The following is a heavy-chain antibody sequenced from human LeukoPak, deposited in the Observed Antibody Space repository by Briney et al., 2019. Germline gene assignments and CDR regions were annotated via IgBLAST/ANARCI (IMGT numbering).Heavy chain of an antibody. J-gene: IGHJ3*02. D-gene: IGHD4-23*01. CDR2: IYYSGST. CDR3: AREGRSLRAFDI. Sequence: SQTLSLTCTVSGGSISSGDYFWSWIRQPPGKGLEWIGYIYYSGSTYYNPSLKSRVSISVDLSKDQFSLKLSSVTAADTAVFYCAREGRSLRAFDIWGQGTMVTVSS. CDR1: GGSISSGDYF. V-gene: IGHV4-30-4*01.